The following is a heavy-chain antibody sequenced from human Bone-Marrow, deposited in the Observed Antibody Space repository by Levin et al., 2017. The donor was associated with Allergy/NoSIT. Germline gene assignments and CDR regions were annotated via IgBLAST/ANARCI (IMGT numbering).Heavy chain of an antibody. CDR3: ARGGLLCSSTSCYNRYNWFDP. J-gene: IGHJ5*02. D-gene: IGHD2-2*02. CDR2: MNPNSGNT. Sequence: ASVKVSCKASGYTFTSYDINWVRQATGQGLEWMGWMNPNSGNTGYAQKFQGRVTMTRNTSISTAYMELSSLRSEDTAVYYCARGGLLCSSTSCYNRYNWFDPWGQGTLVTVSS. V-gene: IGHV1-8*01. CDR1: GYTFTSYD.